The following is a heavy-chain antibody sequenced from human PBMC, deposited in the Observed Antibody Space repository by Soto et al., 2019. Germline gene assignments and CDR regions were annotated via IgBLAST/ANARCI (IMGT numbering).Heavy chain of an antibody. J-gene: IGHJ6*03. V-gene: IGHV3-33*08. CDR1: GFTFSSYA. D-gene: IGHD6-13*01. Sequence: GGSLRLSCAASGFTFSSYAMSWVRQAPGKGLEWVAVIWYDGRNTYYADSVKGRFTISRDNSKNTLYLQMNSLRAEDTAVYYCAREVAAAEYMDVWGKGTTVTVSS. CDR2: IWYDGRNT. CDR3: AREVAAAEYMDV.